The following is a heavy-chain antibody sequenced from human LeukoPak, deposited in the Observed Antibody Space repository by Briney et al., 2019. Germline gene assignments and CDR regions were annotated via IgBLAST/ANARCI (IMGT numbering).Heavy chain of an antibody. V-gene: IGHV6-1*01. D-gene: IGHD7-27*01. CDR1: GDSVSSNSAA. CDR2: TYYRSKWYN. Sequence: SQTLSLTCAISGDSVSSNSAAWNWIRQSPSRGLEWLGRTYYRSKWYNDYAVSVKSRITINPDTSKNQFSLRLNSVTPEDTAVYYCATSNWEYYYYGMDVWGQGTTVTVSS. J-gene: IGHJ6*02. CDR3: ATSNWEYYYYGMDV.